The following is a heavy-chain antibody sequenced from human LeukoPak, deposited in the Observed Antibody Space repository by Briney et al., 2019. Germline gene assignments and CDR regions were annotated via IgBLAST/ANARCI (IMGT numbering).Heavy chain of an antibody. J-gene: IGHJ3*02. V-gene: IGHV1-46*01. CDR1: GYTFTTYY. D-gene: IGHD6-13*01. Sequence: ASVKVSCKASGYTFTTYYMHWVRQAPGQGLEWMGIINPSDGGTGYAQKFQGRVTMTRDTSTSTVYMDLSTLRSEDTAVYYCARDLAAGGTWALDIWGQGTMVTVSS. CDR3: ARDLAAGGTWALDI. CDR2: INPSDGGT.